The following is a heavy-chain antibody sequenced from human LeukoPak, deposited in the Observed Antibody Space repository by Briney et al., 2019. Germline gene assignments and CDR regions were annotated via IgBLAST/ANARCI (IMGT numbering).Heavy chain of an antibody. CDR2: IWYDGSKM. D-gene: IGHD6-19*01. V-gene: IGHV3-33*01. CDR1: GYTFSSHG. J-gene: IGHJ4*02. Sequence: RSLRLSCAVSGYTFSSHGMEWLLQAPGKGLEWVAVIWYDGSKMYYADSVKGRFTISRDNSKNILYLEMNSLRAEDTAVYYCARHYSSGWFDYWGQGTLVTVSS. CDR3: ARHYSSGWFDY.